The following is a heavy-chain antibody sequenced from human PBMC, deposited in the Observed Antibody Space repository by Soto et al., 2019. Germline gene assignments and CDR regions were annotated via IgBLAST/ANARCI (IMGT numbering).Heavy chain of an antibody. CDR1: GFTFSSYA. Sequence: EVQLLESGGGLVQPGGSLRLSCAASGFTFSSYAMSWVRQAPGKGLEWVSAISGSGGSTYYADSVKGRFTISRDNSKNTLYRQMNSLRAEDTAVYYCARGILGIAVAGESDYWGQGTLVTVSS. V-gene: IGHV3-23*01. J-gene: IGHJ4*02. CDR2: ISGSGGST. CDR3: ARGILGIAVAGESDY. D-gene: IGHD6-19*01.